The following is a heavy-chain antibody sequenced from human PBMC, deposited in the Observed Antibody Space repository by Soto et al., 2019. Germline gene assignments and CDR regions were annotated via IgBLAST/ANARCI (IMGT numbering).Heavy chain of an antibody. J-gene: IGHJ5*01. CDR1: GGSISTVDYW. Sequence: QVQLQESGPGLVKPSQTLSLTCTVSGGSISTVDYWWSWIRQSPDMGLEWIGHIYDGGRTYNNPSIVSRVTPSIVTANGPLTHIFRSVSAADPAVYSCACGPSEDKVDSWGRGALVAVSS. CDR2: IYDGGRT. V-gene: IGHV4-30-4*01. CDR3: ACGPSEDKVDS.